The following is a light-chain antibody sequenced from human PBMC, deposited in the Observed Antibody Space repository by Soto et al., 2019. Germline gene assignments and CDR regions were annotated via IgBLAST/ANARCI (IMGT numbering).Light chain of an antibody. CDR1: QGLNSS. CDR2: ATS. J-gene: IGKJ4*01. CDR3: HQLNRYPVI. Sequence: DIQLTQSPSFLSASVGDRVTITCRASQGLNSSFAWYQQKPGKAPKLLLYATSTLQSVFPSRFSGSGSGAEFPLTISSLQPEDTATDYFHQLNRYPVIFGGGTKVVIK. V-gene: IGKV1-9*01.